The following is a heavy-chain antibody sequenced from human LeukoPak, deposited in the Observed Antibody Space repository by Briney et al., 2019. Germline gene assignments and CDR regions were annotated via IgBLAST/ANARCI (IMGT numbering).Heavy chain of an antibody. Sequence: PSQTLSLTCTVSGGSVRSGGYYWNWIRKHPGKGLEWIGYLDYSGGTNYNPSLKSRVTISTDTSKNQISLKLTSLTAADTAEYYCATQRDGYYNDAFDMWGQGTLVIVSS. D-gene: IGHD5-24*01. J-gene: IGHJ3*02. CDR3: ATQRDGYYNDAFDM. CDR1: GGSVRSGGYY. CDR2: LDYSGGT. V-gene: IGHV4-31*03.